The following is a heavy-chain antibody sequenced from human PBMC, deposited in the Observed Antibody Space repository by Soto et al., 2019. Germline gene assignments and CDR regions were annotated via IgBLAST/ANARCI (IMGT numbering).Heavy chain of an antibody. V-gene: IGHV3-33*01. CDR3: ARDNVAFYGMDV. CDR1: GFTFSSYG. J-gene: IGHJ6*02. Sequence: GGSLRLSCAASGFTFSSYGMHWVRQAPGKGLEWVAVIWYDGSNKYYADSVKGRFTISRDNSKNTLYLQMNSLRAEDTAVYYCARDNVAFYGMDVWGQGTTVTVSS. D-gene: IGHD5-12*01. CDR2: IWYDGSNK.